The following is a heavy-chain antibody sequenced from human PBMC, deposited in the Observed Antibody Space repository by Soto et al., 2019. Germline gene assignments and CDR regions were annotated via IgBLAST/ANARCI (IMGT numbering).Heavy chain of an antibody. D-gene: IGHD1-7*01. J-gene: IGHJ5*02. CDR1: GGSISSYY. CDR3: ARGRYNWNSRGWFDP. V-gene: IGHV4-59*01. CDR2: IYYSGST. Sequence: SETLSLTCTVSGGSISSYYWSWIRQPPGKGLEWIGYIYYSGSTNYNPSLKSRVTISVDTSKIQFSLKLCSVTAADIAVYYCARGRYNWNSRGWFDPWGQGTLVTVST.